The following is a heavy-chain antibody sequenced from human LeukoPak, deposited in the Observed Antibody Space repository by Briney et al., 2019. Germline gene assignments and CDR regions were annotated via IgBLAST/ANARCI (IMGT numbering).Heavy chain of an antibody. CDR1: GFTFRTYW. CDR3: ARDVGGSLDY. Sequence: GGSLRLSCAASGFTFRTYWMAWVRQAPGKGLEWVANIKGDESARHQADSVKGRFTIPRDNAQNSVYLQMSSLRGEDTAVYYCARDVGGSLDYWGQGTLVTVSS. V-gene: IGHV3-7*01. CDR2: IKGDESAR. J-gene: IGHJ4*02. D-gene: IGHD1-26*01.